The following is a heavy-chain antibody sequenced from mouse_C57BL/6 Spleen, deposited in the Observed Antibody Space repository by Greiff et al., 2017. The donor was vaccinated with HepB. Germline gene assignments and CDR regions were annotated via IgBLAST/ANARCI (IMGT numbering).Heavy chain of an antibody. CDR3: ARKGDGYSLAY. D-gene: IGHD2-3*01. J-gene: IGHJ3*01. CDR1: GYTFTSYD. Sequence: QVQLQQSGPELVKPGASVKLSCKASGYTFTSYDINWVKQRPGQGLEWIGWIYPRDGSTKYNEKFKGKATLTVDTSSSTAYMELHSLTSEDAAVYFCARKGDGYSLAYWGQGTLVTVSA. CDR2: IYPRDGST. V-gene: IGHV1-85*01.